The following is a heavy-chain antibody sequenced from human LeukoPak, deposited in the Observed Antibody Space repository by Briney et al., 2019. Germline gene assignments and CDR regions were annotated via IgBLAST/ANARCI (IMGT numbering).Heavy chain of an antibody. V-gene: IGHV4-4*07. Sequence: PSETLSLTCTVSGGSISSYYWSWIRQPAGKGLEWIGRIYTSGSTNYNPSLKSRVTMSVDTSKNQFSLKLSSVTAADTAVYYCARDTTYYDFWSGQTYYYMDVWGKGTTVTVSS. CDR3: ARDTTYYDFWSGQTYYYMDV. D-gene: IGHD3-3*01. J-gene: IGHJ6*03. CDR1: GGSISSYY. CDR2: IYTSGST.